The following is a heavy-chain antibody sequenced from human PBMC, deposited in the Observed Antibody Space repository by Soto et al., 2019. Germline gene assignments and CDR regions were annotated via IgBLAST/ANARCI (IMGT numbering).Heavy chain of an antibody. D-gene: IGHD6-19*01. CDR2: INPSGGST. CDR3: AKVRVAGGWAFDY. CDR1: GYTFTSYY. V-gene: IGHV1-46*01. Sequence: ASVKVSCKASGYTFTSYYMHWVRQAPVQGLEWMGIINPSGGSTSYAQKFQGRVTMTRDTSTSTVYMELSSLRADDTAGYYCAKVRVAGGWAFDYWGQGILVTVSS. J-gene: IGHJ4*02.